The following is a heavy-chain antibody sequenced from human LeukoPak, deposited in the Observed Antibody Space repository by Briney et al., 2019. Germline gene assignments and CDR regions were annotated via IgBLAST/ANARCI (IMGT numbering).Heavy chain of an antibody. Sequence: SETLSLTCTVSGGSIDTYYWSWIRQPPGKGLEWIGYIYYTGGTNYNPSLKSRVTISVATSKNQFSLRLTSVTAADTAIYYCARHGLIWFGESYFDFWGQGSLVTVSS. V-gene: IGHV4-59*08. CDR3: ARHGLIWFGESYFDF. J-gene: IGHJ4*02. D-gene: IGHD3-10*01. CDR1: GGSIDTYY. CDR2: IYYTGGT.